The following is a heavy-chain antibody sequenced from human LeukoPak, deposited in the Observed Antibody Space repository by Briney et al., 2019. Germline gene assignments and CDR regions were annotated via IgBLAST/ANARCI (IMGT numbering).Heavy chain of an antibody. CDR3: ARPHSDYGGIDY. V-gene: IGHV3-23*01. J-gene: IGHJ4*02. Sequence: PGGSLRLSCTASGFTFNNYAMTWVRQAPGKGLEWVSAITGSGASTNYADSVKGRFTISRDNSKNTLYLQMNSLKTEDTAVYYCARPHSDYGGIDYWGQGTLVTVSS. CDR2: ITGSGAST. CDR1: GFTFNNYA. D-gene: IGHD4-17*01.